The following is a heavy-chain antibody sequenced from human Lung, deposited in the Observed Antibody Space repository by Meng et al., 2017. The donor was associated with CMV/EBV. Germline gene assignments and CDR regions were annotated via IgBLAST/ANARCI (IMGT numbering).Heavy chain of an antibody. CDR3: AREWWGPEY. CDR2: INEAGTVK. V-gene: IGHV3-7*01. D-gene: IGHD2-21*02. CDR1: GFTFTNYW. Sequence: GEXXKISCAASGFTFTNYWMTWVRQAPGKGLEWVANINEAGTVKHYVDSVKGRFTMSRDNSKNSVFLQMIGLRTEDTAVYYCAREWWGPEYWGQGTLVTVSS. J-gene: IGHJ4*02.